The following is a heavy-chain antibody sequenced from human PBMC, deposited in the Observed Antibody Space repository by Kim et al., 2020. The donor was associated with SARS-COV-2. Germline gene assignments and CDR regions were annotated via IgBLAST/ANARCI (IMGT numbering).Heavy chain of an antibody. D-gene: IGHD3-22*01. J-gene: IGHJ4*02. CDR1: GYTLTELS. CDR3: ATGFAIEVVIVFDY. Sequence: VKVSCKVSGYTLTELSMHWVRQAPGKGLEWMGGFDPEDGETIYAQKFQGRVTMTEDTSTDTAYMELSSLRSEDTAVYYCATGFAIEVVIVFDYWGQGTLVTVSS. V-gene: IGHV1-24*01. CDR2: FDPEDGET.